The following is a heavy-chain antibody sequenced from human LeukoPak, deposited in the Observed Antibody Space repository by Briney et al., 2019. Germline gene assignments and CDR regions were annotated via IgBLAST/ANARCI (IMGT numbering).Heavy chain of an antibody. Sequence: SETLSLTCSVSGASISTSAYYWGWIRQPPGKGLEWIGSIYYSGSTYYNASLNSRVTISIDTSKNLFSLRLNSMTAADTAVYYCARGLFQSRQAAAVRFDPWGQGTLVTVSS. CDR3: ARGLFQSRQAAAVRFDP. J-gene: IGHJ5*02. D-gene: IGHD6-13*01. V-gene: IGHV4-39*01. CDR2: IYYSGST. CDR1: GASISTSAYY.